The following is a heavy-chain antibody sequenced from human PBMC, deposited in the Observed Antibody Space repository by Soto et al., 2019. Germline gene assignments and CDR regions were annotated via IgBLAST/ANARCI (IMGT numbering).Heavy chain of an antibody. CDR1: GFSLSTSEVG. D-gene: IGHD1-1*01. J-gene: IGHJ5*02. CDR3: VHTSGWQHTT. Sequence: QITVKESGPTLVKPTQTLTLSCTFSGFSLSTSEVGVAWIRQPPGKALEWLALLYWNDDNRYSPSLKNRLTNTKDTSKNQVILTMINMDPVDTATYYCVHTSGWQHTTWGQGTLVTVSS. CDR2: LYWNDDN. V-gene: IGHV2-5*01.